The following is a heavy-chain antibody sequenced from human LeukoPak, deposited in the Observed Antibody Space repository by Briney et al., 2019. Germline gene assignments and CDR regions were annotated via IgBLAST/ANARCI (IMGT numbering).Heavy chain of an antibody. CDR2: IYYIGTT. CDR1: GGSTSSHY. CDR3: ARSARDFWSGYSPHNFDY. J-gene: IGHJ4*02. D-gene: IGHD3-3*01. V-gene: IGHV4-59*11. Sequence: SETLSLTCTVSGGSTSSHYWSWIRQPPGKGLEWIGYIYYIGTTSYNPSLKSRVIISIDTSMNQFSLKLSSVTAADTAVYYCARSARDFWSGYSPHNFDYWGQGTLVTVSS.